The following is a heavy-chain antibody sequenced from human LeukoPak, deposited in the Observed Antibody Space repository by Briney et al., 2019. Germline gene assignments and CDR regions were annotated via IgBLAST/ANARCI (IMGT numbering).Heavy chain of an antibody. CDR2: IYSGGST. J-gene: IGHJ4*02. CDR3: ARDLSYYGSGSYENFDY. Sequence: GGSLRLSCAASGFTVSSNYMSWVRQAPGKGLEWVSVIYSGGSTYYADSVKGRFAISRDNAKNSLYLQMNSLRAEDTAVYYCARDLSYYGSGSYENFDYWGQGTLVTVSS. V-gene: IGHV3-53*01. D-gene: IGHD3-10*01. CDR1: GFTVSSNY.